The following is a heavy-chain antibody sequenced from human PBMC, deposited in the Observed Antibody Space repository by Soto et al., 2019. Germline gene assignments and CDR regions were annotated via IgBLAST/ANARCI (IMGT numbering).Heavy chain of an antibody. CDR2: ISSSTDYI. V-gene: IGHV3-21*01. Sequence: GGSLRLSCAASGFIFSSYTMNWVRQAPGKGLEWVSSISSSTDYIYYADSVKGRFTVSRDNAKKSLYLEMNSLRAEDTAVYYCVREGGYAYLPPCYFDYWGQGTLVTVSS. D-gene: IGHD5-18*01. CDR1: GFIFSSYT. J-gene: IGHJ4*02. CDR3: VREGGYAYLPPCYFDY.